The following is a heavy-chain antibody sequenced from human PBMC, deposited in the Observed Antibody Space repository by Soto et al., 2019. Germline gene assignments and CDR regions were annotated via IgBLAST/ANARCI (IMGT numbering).Heavy chain of an antibody. Sequence: GGSLRLSCAASGFTFSSYAMHWVRQAPGKGLEYVSAISSNGGSTYYANSVKGRFTISRDNSKNTLYLQMGSLRAEDMAVYYCARYSSGWYQHAFDIWGQGTMVTVSS. D-gene: IGHD6-19*01. J-gene: IGHJ3*02. CDR2: ISSNGGST. V-gene: IGHV3-64*01. CDR1: GFTFSSYA. CDR3: ARYSSGWYQHAFDI.